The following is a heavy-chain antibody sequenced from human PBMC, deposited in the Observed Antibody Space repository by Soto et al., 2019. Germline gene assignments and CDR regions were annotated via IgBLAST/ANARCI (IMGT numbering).Heavy chain of an antibody. D-gene: IGHD3-22*01. Sequence: PSETLSLTCTVSGGSISDGYYWSWIRQHPGKGPEWIGSISYSGSTSYNPSLKSRLTISVDRSKSQFSLNLSSVTAADTAVYYCARRDRSGYSYWLDTWGQGTLVTVSS. CDR3: ARRDRSGYSYWLDT. J-gene: IGHJ5*02. V-gene: IGHV4-31*03. CDR1: GGSISDGYY. CDR2: ISYSGST.